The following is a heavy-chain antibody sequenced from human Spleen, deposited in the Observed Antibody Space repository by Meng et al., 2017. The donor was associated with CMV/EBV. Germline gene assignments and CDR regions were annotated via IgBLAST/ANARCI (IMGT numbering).Heavy chain of an antibody. J-gene: IGHJ6*02. CDR2: IYYSGST. Sequence: SETLSLTCTVSGGSISSSSYYWGWIRQPPGKGLEWIGTIYYSGSTSYNPSLKSRLTISADTSKNQFSLKLSSVTAADTAVYYCARVPLERCISCYPPGYYYYGMDVWGQGTTVTVSS. V-gene: IGHV4-39*07. D-gene: IGHD2-2*01. CDR3: ARVPLERCISCYPPGYYYYGMDV. CDR1: GGSISSSSYY.